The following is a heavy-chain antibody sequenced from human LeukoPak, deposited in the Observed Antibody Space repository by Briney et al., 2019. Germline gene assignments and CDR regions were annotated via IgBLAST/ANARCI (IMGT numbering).Heavy chain of an antibody. D-gene: IGHD6-6*01. CDR1: GGAFSSYA. J-gene: IGHJ5*02. V-gene: IGHV1-69*05. CDR2: IIPIFGTA. Sequence: SVKVSCKASGGAFSSYAISWVRQAPGQGLEWMGGIIPIFGTANYAQKFQGRVTITTDESTSTAYMELSSLRSEDTAVYYCASTSWAYSSSSYNWFDPWGQGTLVTVSS. CDR3: ASTSWAYSSSSYNWFDP.